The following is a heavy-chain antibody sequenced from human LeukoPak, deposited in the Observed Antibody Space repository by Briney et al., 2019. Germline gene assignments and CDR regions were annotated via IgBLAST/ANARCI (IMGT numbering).Heavy chain of an antibody. V-gene: IGHV4-34*01. D-gene: IGHD4-17*01. Sequence: GSLRLSCAASGFTFSHYNMNWVRQAPGKGLEWIGEINHSGSTNYNPSLKSRVTISVDTSKNQFSLKLSSVTAADTAVYYCARGYGDYSYWGQGTLVTVSS. CDR3: ARGYGDYSY. J-gene: IGHJ4*02. CDR2: INHSGST. CDR1: GFTFSHYN.